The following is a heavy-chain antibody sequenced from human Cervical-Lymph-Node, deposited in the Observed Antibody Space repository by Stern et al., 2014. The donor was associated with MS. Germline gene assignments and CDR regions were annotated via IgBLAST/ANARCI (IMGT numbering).Heavy chain of an antibody. V-gene: IGHV3-53*01. CDR2: ITNVGST. CDR3: ARDTSSPERSDW. Sequence: VHLVESGGGVIQPGGSLRLSCTASGFIVSRDYMTWVRQAPGKGLEWVSLITNVGSTFYTDSVKGRFTISRDDSKNTVYLHMTSLRAEDTAMYYCARDTSSPERSDWWGQGTLVTVSS. D-gene: IGHD1-1*01. CDR1: GFIVSRDY. J-gene: IGHJ4*02.